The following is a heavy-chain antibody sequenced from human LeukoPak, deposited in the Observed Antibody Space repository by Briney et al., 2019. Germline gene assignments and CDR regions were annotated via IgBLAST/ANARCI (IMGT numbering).Heavy chain of an antibody. V-gene: IGHV3-23*01. CDR1: GFTFSSYA. J-gene: IGHJ6*03. CDR2: ISGSGGST. D-gene: IGHD5-18*01. CDR3: AKGAGGYGPDLADYYMDV. Sequence: GGSLRLSCAASGFTFSSYAMSWVRQAPGKGLEWVSAISGSGGSTYYADSVKGRFTISRDNSKNTLYLQMNSLRAEDTAVYYCAKGAGGYGPDLADYYMDVWGKGTTVTVSS.